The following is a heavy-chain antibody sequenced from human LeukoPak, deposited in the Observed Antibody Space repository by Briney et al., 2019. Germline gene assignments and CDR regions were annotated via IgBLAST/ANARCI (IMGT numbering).Heavy chain of an antibody. J-gene: IGHJ4*02. CDR1: GFTVSSNY. CDR3: AREIGVSGVWWGAFDY. Sequence: GGSLRLSCAASGFTVSSNYMSWVRQAPGRGLEWVSVIYSGGSTYYADSVKGRFTISRDNSKNTLYLQMNSLRAEDTAVYYCAREIGVSGVWWGAFDYWGQGTLVTVSS. D-gene: IGHD3-16*01. V-gene: IGHV3-53*01. CDR2: IYSGGST.